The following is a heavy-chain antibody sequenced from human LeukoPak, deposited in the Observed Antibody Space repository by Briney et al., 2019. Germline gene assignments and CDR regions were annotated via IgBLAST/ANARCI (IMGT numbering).Heavy chain of an antibody. Sequence: GGSLRLSCAASGFTFSSDAMSWVRQAPGKGLEWVSAISGSGGSTYYADSVKGRFTISRDNSKNTLYLQMNSLRAEDTAVYYCAKGYSSSPPRRSYMDVWGKGTTVTVSS. V-gene: IGHV3-23*01. CDR2: ISGSGGST. J-gene: IGHJ6*03. CDR1: GFTFSSDA. CDR3: AKGYSSSPPRRSYMDV. D-gene: IGHD6-6*01.